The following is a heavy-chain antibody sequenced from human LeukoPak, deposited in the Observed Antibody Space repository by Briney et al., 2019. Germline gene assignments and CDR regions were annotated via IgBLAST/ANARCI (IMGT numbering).Heavy chain of an antibody. CDR2: IDHTGMT. CDR1: EDSITIYY. CDR3: ARGRVSSNTWYSTYYYYFYMDV. D-gene: IGHD4-11*01. J-gene: IGHJ6*03. V-gene: IGHV4-59*01. Sequence: SETLSLTCTVSEDSITIYYSTWVREPPAKGLEWSGYIDHTGMTNYTPSLNSRVTISRDTSKNHFSLELSSATAADTAVYFCARGRVSSNTWYSTYYYYFYMDVWGKGTTVTVSS.